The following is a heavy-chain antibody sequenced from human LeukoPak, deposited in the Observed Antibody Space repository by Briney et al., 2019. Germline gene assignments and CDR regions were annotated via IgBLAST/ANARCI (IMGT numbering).Heavy chain of an antibody. J-gene: IGHJ6*03. CDR2: ISYDGSNK. V-gene: IGHV3-30*04. Sequence: GRSLRLSCAASGFTFSSYAMHWVRQAPGNGLEWVAVISYDGSNKYYANSVKGRFTISRDNSKNTLYLQMNRLRAEDTAVYYCARDKDRCLYYYYMDVWGKGTTVTVSS. CDR1: GFTFSSYA. CDR3: ARDKDRCLYYYYMDV.